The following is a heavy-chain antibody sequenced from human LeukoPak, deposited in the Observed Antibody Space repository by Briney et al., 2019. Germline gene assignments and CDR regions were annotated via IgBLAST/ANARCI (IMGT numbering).Heavy chain of an antibody. D-gene: IGHD4-17*01. CDR3: ARARDYGDYVNWFDP. V-gene: IGHV3-74*01. Sequence: GGALRLSCAASGFTLSSYWMHWVRQTPGEGLVWVSRINSDGRTTRYATSVKRRFTISRDQAKKPLYLQMSSLRAEDTAVYYFARARDYGDYVNWFDPWGQGTLVTVS. CDR2: INSDGRTT. CDR1: GFTLSSYW. J-gene: IGHJ5*02.